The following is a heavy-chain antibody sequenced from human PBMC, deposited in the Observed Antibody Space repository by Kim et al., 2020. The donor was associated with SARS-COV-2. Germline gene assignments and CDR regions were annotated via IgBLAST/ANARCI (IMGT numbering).Heavy chain of an antibody. D-gene: IGHD6-6*01. CDR1: GFTFSSYG. CDR2: IWYDGSNK. V-gene: IGHV3-33*01. J-gene: IGHJ6*02. CDR3: ARDRDDSSSSDYYYGMDV. Sequence: GGSLRLSCAASGFTFSSYGMHWVRQAPGKGLEWVAVIWYDGSNKYYADSVKGRFTISRDNSKNTLYLQMNSLRAEDTAVYYCARDRDDSSSSDYYYGMDVWGQGTTVTVSS.